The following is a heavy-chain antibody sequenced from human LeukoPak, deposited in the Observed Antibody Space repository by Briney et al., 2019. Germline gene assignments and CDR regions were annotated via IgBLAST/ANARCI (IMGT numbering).Heavy chain of an antibody. V-gene: IGHV3-7*04. D-gene: IGHD6-19*01. Sequence: GGSLRLSCAASRFTFSTYWMSWVRQAPGKGLEWVANIKQDGSEAYYVDSVKGRFTISRDNAKNSLYLQMNSLRVEDTAVYYCARGVAGPHYFDYWGQGTLVSVSS. CDR1: RFTFSTYW. CDR3: ARGVAGPHYFDY. J-gene: IGHJ4*02. CDR2: IKQDGSEA.